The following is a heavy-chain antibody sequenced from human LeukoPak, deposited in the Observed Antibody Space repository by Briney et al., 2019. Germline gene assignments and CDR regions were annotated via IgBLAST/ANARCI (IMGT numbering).Heavy chain of an antibody. D-gene: IGHD3-22*01. CDR2: INPNSGGT. CDR1: GYTFTGYY. V-gene: IGHV1-2*04. Sequence: GASVNVSCKASGYTFTGYYMHWVRQAPGQGLEGMGWINPNSGGTNYAQKFQGWVTMTRDTSISTAYMELSRLRSDDTAVYYCARDPHLYDSSGYSDYWGQGTLVTVSS. CDR3: ARDPHLYDSSGYSDY. J-gene: IGHJ4*02.